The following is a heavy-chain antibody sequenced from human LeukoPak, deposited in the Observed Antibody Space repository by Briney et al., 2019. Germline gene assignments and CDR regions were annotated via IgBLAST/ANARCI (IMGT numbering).Heavy chain of an antibody. V-gene: IGHV4-59*11. D-gene: IGHD1-26*01. CDR2: IYYNGRT. J-gene: IGHJ6*02. Sequence: SEILSLTCTVSDDSFSTHYWTWIRQPPGKGLEWIGYIYYNGRTDYNPSLKSRVTISGDTSKNQFSLRLSSVTAADTAVYYCANGRQDYYYGMDVWGQGATVTVSS. CDR1: DDSFSTHY. CDR3: ANGRQDYYYGMDV.